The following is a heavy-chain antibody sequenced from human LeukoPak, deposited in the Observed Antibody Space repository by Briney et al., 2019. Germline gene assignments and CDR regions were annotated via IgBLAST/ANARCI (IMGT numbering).Heavy chain of an antibody. Sequence: SVKVSCKASGGTFSSYAISWVRQAPGQGLEWMGGIIPIFGTANYAQKFQGRVTITTDESTSTAYMELSSLRSEDTAVYYCARAKDRALNYYYYIDVWGKGTTVTVSS. D-gene: IGHD1-14*01. CDR3: ARAKDRALNYYYYIDV. CDR2: IIPIFGTA. V-gene: IGHV1-69*05. CDR1: GGTFSSYA. J-gene: IGHJ6*03.